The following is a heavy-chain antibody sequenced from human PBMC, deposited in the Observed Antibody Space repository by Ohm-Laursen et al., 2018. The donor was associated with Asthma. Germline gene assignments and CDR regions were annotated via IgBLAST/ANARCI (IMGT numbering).Heavy chain of an antibody. D-gene: IGHD6-19*01. CDR1: GFTFSSYG. V-gene: IGHV3-30*03. Sequence: SLRLSCSASGFTFSSYGMHWVRQAPGKGLEWVAVISYDGSNKYYADSVKGRFTISRDNSKNTLYLQMNSLRAEDTAVYYCARDRVLGSGWYHYYYYGMDVWGQGTTVTVSS. CDR3: ARDRVLGSGWYHYYYYGMDV. J-gene: IGHJ6*02. CDR2: ISYDGSNK.